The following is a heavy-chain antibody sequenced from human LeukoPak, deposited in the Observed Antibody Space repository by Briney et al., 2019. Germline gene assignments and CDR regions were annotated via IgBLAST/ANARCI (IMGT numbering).Heavy chain of an antibody. J-gene: IGHJ4*02. V-gene: IGHV3-66*01. CDR2: IYSGGST. Sequence: GGSLRLSCAVSGFTVSSNYMSWVRQAPGKGLEWVSVIYSGGSTYYADSVKGRFTISRDNSKNTLYLQMNSLRAEDTAVYYCAREYSGNYFDYWGQGTLVTVSS. CDR3: AREYSGNYFDY. D-gene: IGHD1-26*01. CDR1: GFTVSSNY.